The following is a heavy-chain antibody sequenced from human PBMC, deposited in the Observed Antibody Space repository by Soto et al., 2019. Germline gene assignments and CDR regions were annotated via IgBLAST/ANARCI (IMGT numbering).Heavy chain of an antibody. Sequence: SETLSLTCIVSGESISSSSYYWGWIRQPPGKGLEWIGSIYYSGRTYYNPSFKSRVTISIDTPKNQFSLKLSSVTATDTAVYYCARQRTTVVTQAYVDHWGQGALVTVSS. CDR1: GESISSSSYY. CDR3: ARQRTTVVTQAYVDH. J-gene: IGHJ4*02. V-gene: IGHV4-39*01. CDR2: IYYSGRT. D-gene: IGHD2-21*02.